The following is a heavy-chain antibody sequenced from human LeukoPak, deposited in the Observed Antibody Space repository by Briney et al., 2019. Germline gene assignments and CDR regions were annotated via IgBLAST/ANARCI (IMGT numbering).Heavy chain of an antibody. J-gene: IGHJ4*02. CDR1: GGSISSSSYY. CDR3: ARGPSVPDY. V-gene: IGHV4-39*07. Sequence: SETLSLTCTVSGGSISSSSYYWGWIRQPPGKGLEWIGSIYYSGSTYYNPSPKSRVTISVDTSKNQFSLKLSSVTAADTAVYYCARGPSVPDYWGQGTLVTVSS. D-gene: IGHD3-10*02. CDR2: IYYSGST.